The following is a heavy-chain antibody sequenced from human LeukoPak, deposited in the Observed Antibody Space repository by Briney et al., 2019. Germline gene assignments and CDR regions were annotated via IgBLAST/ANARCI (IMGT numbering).Heavy chain of an antibody. D-gene: IGHD6-19*01. V-gene: IGHV1-69*05. J-gene: IGHJ6*03. Sequence: SVKVSCKASGGTFSGYAISWVRQAPGQGLEWMGGIIPIFGTANYAQKFQGRVTITTDESTSTAYMELSSLRSEDTAVYYCATGAGTGYYYYYMDVWGKGTTVTVSS. CDR3: ATGAGTGYYYYYMDV. CDR1: GGTFSGYA. CDR2: IIPIFGTA.